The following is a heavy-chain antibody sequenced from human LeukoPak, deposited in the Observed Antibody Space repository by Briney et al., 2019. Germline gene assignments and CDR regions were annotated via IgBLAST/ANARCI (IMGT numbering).Heavy chain of an antibody. V-gene: IGHV4-59*08. D-gene: IGHD5-18*01. CDR3: ARLGGRGYSYGYDAFDI. CDR1: GGSISSYY. Sequence: SETLSLTCTVSGGSISSYYWSWIRQPPGKGLEWIGYIYYSGSTNYNPSLKSRVTISVDTSKNQFSLKLSSVTAADTAVYCCARLGGRGYSYGYDAFDIWGQGTMVTVSS. J-gene: IGHJ3*02. CDR2: IYYSGST.